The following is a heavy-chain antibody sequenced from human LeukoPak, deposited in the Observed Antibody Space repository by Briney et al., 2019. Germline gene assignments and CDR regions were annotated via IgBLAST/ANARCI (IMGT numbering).Heavy chain of an antibody. CDR2: INHSGST. D-gene: IGHD6-13*01. Sequence: SETLSLTCAVYGGSFSGYYWSWIRQPPGKGLEWIGEINHSGSTNYNPSLKSRVTISVDTSKNQFSLKLSSVTAADTAVYYCARHRLGIAAAGSSYWFDPWGQGTLVTVSS. CDR3: ARHRLGIAAAGSSYWFDP. J-gene: IGHJ5*02. V-gene: IGHV4-34*01. CDR1: GGSFSGYY.